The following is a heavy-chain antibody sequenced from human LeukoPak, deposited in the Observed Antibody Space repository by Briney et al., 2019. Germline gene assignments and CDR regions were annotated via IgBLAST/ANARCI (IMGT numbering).Heavy chain of an antibody. CDR2: ISGSGGST. CDR3: AKEHNCSSTSCYITISD. D-gene: IGHD2-2*02. Sequence: GGSLRLSCAASGFTFSSYAMSWVRQAPGKGLEWVSAISGSGGSTYYADSVKGRFTISRDNSKNTLYLQMNSLRAEDTAVYYCAKEHNCSSTSCYITISDWGQGTLVTVSS. J-gene: IGHJ4*02. CDR1: GFTFSSYA. V-gene: IGHV3-23*01.